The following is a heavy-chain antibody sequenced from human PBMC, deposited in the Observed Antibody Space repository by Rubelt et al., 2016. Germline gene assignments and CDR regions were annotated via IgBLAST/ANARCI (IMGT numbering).Heavy chain of an antibody. V-gene: IGHV2-5*02. J-gene: IGHJ4*02. D-gene: IGHD3-10*01. Sequence: SGMSVGWIRQPPGKALEWLALIYWDDDKRYSPSLKSRLTITKDTSENRVVLTMTNMDPVDTATYYCAHRKSGELFYFPPKGWMGGVEYREYFDYWGQGTLVTVSS. CDR1: SGMS. CDR3: AHRKSGELFYFPPKGWMGGVEYREYFDY. CDR2: IYWDDDK.